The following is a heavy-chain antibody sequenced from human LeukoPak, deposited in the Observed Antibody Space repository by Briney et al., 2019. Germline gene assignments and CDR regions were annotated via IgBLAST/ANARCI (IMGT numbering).Heavy chain of an antibody. D-gene: IGHD3-10*01. V-gene: IGHV4-34*01. CDR2: INHSGST. J-gene: IGHJ3*02. CDR3: ARGPRLWFGECHAFDI. Sequence: SETLSLTCAVYGGSFSGYYWSWLRQSPGKGLEWIGEINHSGSTNYNPSLKSRVTISVDTSRNQFSLNLTSVPAADTAVYYFARGPRLWFGECHAFDIWGQGTMVTVSS. CDR1: GGSFSGYY.